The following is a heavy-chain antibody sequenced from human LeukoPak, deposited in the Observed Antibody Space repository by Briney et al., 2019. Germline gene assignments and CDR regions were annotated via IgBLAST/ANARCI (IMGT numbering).Heavy chain of an antibody. J-gene: IGHJ5*02. D-gene: IGHD2-2*01. CDR3: ARDSGITVAPAAMVASGFDP. V-gene: IGHV3-7*01. CDR1: EFAFSNYW. Sequence: GGSLRLSCAASEFAFSNYWMTWVRQAPGMGVEWVANIRPEGTDKYYADSVKGRFTISRDNAKNSLYLQMNSLRAEDTAVYYCARDSGITVAPAAMVASGFDPWGQGTLVTVSS. CDR2: IRPEGTDK.